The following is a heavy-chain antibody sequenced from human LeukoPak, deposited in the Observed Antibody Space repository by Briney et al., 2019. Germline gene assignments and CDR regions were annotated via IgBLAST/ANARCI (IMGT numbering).Heavy chain of an antibody. CDR1: GGSFSGYY. J-gene: IGHJ4*02. V-gene: IGHV4-34*01. CDR3: ARAPGAALD. D-gene: IGHD2-15*01. CDR2: INHSGST. Sequence: SETLSLTCAVYGGSFSGYYWSWIRQPPGKGLEWIGEINHSGSTNYNPSLKSRVTVSLDTSKNQFSLKLSSVTAADTAVYYCARAPGAALDWGQGTLVTVSS.